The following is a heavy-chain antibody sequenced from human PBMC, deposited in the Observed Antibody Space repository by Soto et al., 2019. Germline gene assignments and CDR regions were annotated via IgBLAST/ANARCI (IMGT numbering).Heavy chain of an antibody. Sequence: HEHLVQSGAEVKRPGASLKVSCKASGYSFTGYYIHWVRQAPGQGLEWMGWINPDSGATHYAQNFQGRVTLTSATSISTASMDLPSLTSDDTAFYYCARGDYGTGGYPFPYFDYWGPGTLVIVSS. CDR1: GYSFTGYY. CDR3: ARGDYGTGGYPFPYFDY. V-gene: IGHV1-2*02. D-gene: IGHD2-8*02. J-gene: IGHJ4*02. CDR2: INPDSGAT.